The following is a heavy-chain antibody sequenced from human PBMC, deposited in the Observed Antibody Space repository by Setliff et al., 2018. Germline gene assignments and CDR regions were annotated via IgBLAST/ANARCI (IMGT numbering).Heavy chain of an antibody. CDR3: TRGAKYCSGATCFSSWFDP. V-gene: IGHV1-69*10. CDR1: GGTFSSYA. D-gene: IGHD2-15*01. CDR2: IIPILGIA. J-gene: IGHJ5*02. Sequence: EASVKVSCKASGGTFSSYAISWVRQAPGQGLEWMGGIIPILGIANYAQKFQGRVTITADKSTGTAYMELSSLRSDDTAVYYCTRGAKYCSGATCFSSWFDPWGQGTLVTVSS.